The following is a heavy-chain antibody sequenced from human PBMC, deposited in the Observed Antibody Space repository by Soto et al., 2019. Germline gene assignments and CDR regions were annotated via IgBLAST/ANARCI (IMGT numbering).Heavy chain of an antibody. V-gene: IGHV1-24*01. D-gene: IGHD3-9*01. Sequence: ASVKVSCKVSGYSLTDLSIHWVRQAPGKGLEWMGGFDREDGGTIYAQKFQGRATMTEDTSTDTLYMELTSLSSEDTAVYFCATRALPWYYDISTEEYYFDYWGQGTLVTVSS. CDR3: ATRALPWYYDISTEEYYFDY. CDR2: FDREDGGT. CDR1: GYSLTDLS. J-gene: IGHJ4*02.